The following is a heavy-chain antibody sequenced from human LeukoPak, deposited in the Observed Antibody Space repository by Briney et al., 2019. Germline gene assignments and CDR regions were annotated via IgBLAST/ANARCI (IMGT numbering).Heavy chain of an antibody. V-gene: IGHV3-7*05. CDR3: AREKNLGT. CDR1: GFTFGTYW. J-gene: IGHJ4*02. CDR2: IKEDGSDK. Sequence: PGGSLRLSCAASGFTFGTYWMSWVRQAPGKRLDWVATIKEDGSDKYYVDSVKGRFTISRDNVKKSVYLQMNSLRAEDTAVYCCAREKNLGTWGQGTLVTVSS. D-gene: IGHD1-14*01.